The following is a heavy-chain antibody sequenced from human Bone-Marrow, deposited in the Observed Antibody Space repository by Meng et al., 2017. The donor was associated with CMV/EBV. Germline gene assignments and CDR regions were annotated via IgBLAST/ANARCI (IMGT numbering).Heavy chain of an antibody. CDR2: ISGGGRDT. D-gene: IGHD3-10*01. V-gene: IGHV3-23*01. CDR3: AKRRLSGTYCVDS. CDR1: GFTFDSYA. J-gene: IGHJ4*02. Sequence: ASGFTFDSYAMSWVRQAPGKGLERVSSISGGGRDTSYADSVKGRFTISRDNSKNTLYLQMNSLRAEDTAVYYCAKRRLSGTYCVDSWGQGTLVTVSS.